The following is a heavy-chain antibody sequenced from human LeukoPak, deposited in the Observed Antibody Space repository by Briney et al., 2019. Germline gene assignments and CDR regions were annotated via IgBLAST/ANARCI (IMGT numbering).Heavy chain of an antibody. J-gene: IGHJ6*01. D-gene: IGHD3-10*01. Sequence: NPSETLSLTCAVSGGSISSSNWWSWVRQPPGKGLEWIGEIYHSGSTNYNPSFKSRVTISVDKSKNQFSLKLSSVTAADTAVYYCARSYYGSGSSRLSYYYYGMDVWGQGTTVTVSS. CDR1: GGSISSSNW. CDR3: ARSYYGSGSSRLSYYYYGMDV. V-gene: IGHV4-4*02. CDR2: IYHSGST.